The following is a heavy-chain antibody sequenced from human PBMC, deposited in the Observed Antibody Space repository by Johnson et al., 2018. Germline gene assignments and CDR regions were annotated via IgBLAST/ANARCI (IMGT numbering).Heavy chain of an antibody. CDR1: GGSISSYY. J-gene: IGHJ6*03. Sequence: QVQLQESGPGLVKPSETLSLTCTVSGGSISSYYWSWIRQPPGKGLEWIGYIYYSGSTNYNPSLKSRVTISVDTSKNQFSLKLSSVTAADTAVYYCARNSGYLNYMDVWGKGTTVTVSS. V-gene: IGHV4-59*01. D-gene: IGHD3-10*01. CDR3: ARNSGYLNYMDV. CDR2: IYYSGST.